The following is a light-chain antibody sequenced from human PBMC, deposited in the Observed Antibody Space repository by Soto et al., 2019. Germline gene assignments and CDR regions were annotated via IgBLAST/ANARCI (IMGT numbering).Light chain of an antibody. CDR3: CSYAGSPYV. Sequence: QSALTQPRSVSGSPGQSVTISSTGTSSDVGGYNFVSWYRQHPGKAPKPLIYDVNKRPSGVPDRFSGSKSGNTASLTISGLQADDEADYYCCSYAGSPYVFGTGTKLTVL. V-gene: IGLV2-11*01. J-gene: IGLJ1*01. CDR2: DVN. CDR1: SSDVGGYNF.